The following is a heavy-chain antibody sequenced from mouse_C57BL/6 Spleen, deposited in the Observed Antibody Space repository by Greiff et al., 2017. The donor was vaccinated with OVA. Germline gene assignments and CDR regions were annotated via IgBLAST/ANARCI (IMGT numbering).Heavy chain of an antibody. Sequence: EVQVVESEGGLVQPGSSMKLSCTASGFTFSDYYMAWVRQVPEKGLEWVANINYDGSSTYYLDSLKSRFIISRDNAKNILYLQMSSLKSEDTATYYCAREVTTVVAFYWYFDVWGTGTTVTVSS. CDR3: AREVTTVVAFYWYFDV. CDR1: GFTFSDYY. CDR2: INYDGSST. D-gene: IGHD1-1*01. V-gene: IGHV5-16*01. J-gene: IGHJ1*03.